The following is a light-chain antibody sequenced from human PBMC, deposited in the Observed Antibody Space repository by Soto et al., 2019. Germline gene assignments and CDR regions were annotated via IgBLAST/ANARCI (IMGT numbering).Light chain of an antibody. CDR3: QHRSNVLT. V-gene: IGKV3-15*01. Sequence: EVVMTQSPATLSVSPGERATLSCRASQSIRTDLAWYQQKPGQAPSLLIFSASTRATGVPARFSGSGSGTEFTLTISSLEPEDSAVYYCQHRSNVLTFGGGTKVDIK. CDR2: SAS. J-gene: IGKJ4*01. CDR1: QSIRTD.